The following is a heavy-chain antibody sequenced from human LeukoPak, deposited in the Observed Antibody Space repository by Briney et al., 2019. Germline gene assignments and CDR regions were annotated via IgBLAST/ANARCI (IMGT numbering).Heavy chain of an antibody. CDR1: GGAISSHY. J-gene: IGHJ5*02. CDR2: IYYSGTT. CDR3: ARKVQGWFDT. D-gene: IGHD3-10*01. Sequence: SETLSLTCTVSGGAISSHYRSWIRQSPGKGLEWIGYIYYSGTTNYSPSLKSRVTISVDTSKTQFSLKLTSVTAADTAVYYCARKVQGWFDTWGQGTLATVSS. V-gene: IGHV4-59*11.